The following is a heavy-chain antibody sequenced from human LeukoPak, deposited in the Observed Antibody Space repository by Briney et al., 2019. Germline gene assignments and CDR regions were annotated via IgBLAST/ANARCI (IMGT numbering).Heavy chain of an antibody. CDR1: GYTFSTYG. CDR2: ISTSNGDT. J-gene: IGHJ6*02. CDR3: ARVVLTGYYPLGYYGMDV. Sequence: ASVKVSCKASGYTFSTYGISWVRQAPGQGLEWMGWISTSNGDTKYAQKLQGRVTMTTDTSTSTAYMELRNLRSDDTAVYYCARVVLTGYYPLGYYGMDVWGQGTTVTVSS. V-gene: IGHV1-18*01. D-gene: IGHD3-9*01.